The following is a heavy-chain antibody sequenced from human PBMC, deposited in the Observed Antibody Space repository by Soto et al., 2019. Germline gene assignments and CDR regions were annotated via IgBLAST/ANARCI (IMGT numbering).Heavy chain of an antibody. CDR2: ISGSGRTI. J-gene: IGHJ6*02. CDR3: AKVGPSYYYGMDV. CDR1: GLDFSSEV. Sequence: GGSLRLSCAASGLDFSSEVMCWVRQAPGKGLEWVPSISGSGRTIYHADSMRGRFAISRDNSKNSLYLQLNNLRVDDTAVYYCAKVGPSYYYGMDVWGQGTTVTVSS. D-gene: IGHD1-26*01. V-gene: IGHV3-23*01.